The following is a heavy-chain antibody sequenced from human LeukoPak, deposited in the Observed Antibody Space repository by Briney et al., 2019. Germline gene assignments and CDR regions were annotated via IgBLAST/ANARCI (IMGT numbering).Heavy chain of an antibody. CDR2: INPNSGAT. CDR3: AKVAIFGVLREDYFDY. CDR1: GYTFTGYY. J-gene: IGHJ4*02. Sequence: ASVKVSCKASGYTFTGYYIHWVRQAPGQGLEWMGWINPNSGATNYAQKFQGRVTMTRDTSISTAYMELSRLRSDDTAVYYCAKVAIFGVLREDYFDYWGQGTLVTVSS. D-gene: IGHD3-3*01. V-gene: IGHV1-2*02.